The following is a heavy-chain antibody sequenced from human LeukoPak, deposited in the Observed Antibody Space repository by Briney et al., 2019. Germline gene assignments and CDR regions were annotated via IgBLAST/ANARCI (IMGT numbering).Heavy chain of an antibody. D-gene: IGHD6-19*01. J-gene: IGHJ6*02. CDR3: ARLGGPIAVAGRNYYYYYGMDV. Sequence: SVKVSCKASGYTFTSYGISWVRQAPGQGLEWMGGIIPIFGTANYAQKFQGRVTITADESTSTAYMELSSLRSEDTAVYYCARLGGPIAVAGRNYYYYYGMDVWGQGTTVTVSS. CDR1: GYTFTSYG. CDR2: IIPIFGTA. V-gene: IGHV1-69*13.